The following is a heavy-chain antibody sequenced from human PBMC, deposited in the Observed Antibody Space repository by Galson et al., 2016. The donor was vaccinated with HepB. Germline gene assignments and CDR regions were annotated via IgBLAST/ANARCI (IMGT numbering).Heavy chain of an antibody. Sequence: SETLSLTCVVSGGSISSSNWWSWVRQPPGKGLEWIGEIYHSGSTNYNPSLKNRVTISVDKSKNQFSLKLSSVTAADTAVYYCATPSIVGPRSGNDAFDVWGQGIMVTVSS. CDR1: GGSISSSNW. CDR2: IYHSGST. CDR3: ATPSIVGPRSGNDAFDV. V-gene: IGHV4-4*02. J-gene: IGHJ3*01. D-gene: IGHD1-26*01.